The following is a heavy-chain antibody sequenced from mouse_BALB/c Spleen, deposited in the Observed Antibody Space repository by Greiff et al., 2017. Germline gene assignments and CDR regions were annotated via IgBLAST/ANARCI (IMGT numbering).Heavy chain of an antibody. Sequence: VKVVESGGGLVKPGGSLKLSCAASGFTFSDYYMYWVRQTPEKRLEWVATISDGGSYTYYPDSVKGRFTISRDNAKNNLYLQMSSLKSEDTAMYYCASMGFAYWGQGTLVTVSA. CDR3: ASMGFAY. V-gene: IGHV5-4*02. CDR1: GFTFSDYY. CDR2: ISDGGSYT. J-gene: IGHJ3*01. D-gene: IGHD1-1*02.